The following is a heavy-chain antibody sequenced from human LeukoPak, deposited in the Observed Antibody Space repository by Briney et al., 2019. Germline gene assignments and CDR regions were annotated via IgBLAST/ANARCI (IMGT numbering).Heavy chain of an antibody. CDR2: IIPIFGTA. V-gene: IGHV1-69*13. CDR1: GGTFSSYA. J-gene: IGHJ5*02. CDR3: ARGILTGYYIIDWFDP. Sequence: SVKVSCKASGGTFSSYAISWVRQAPGQGLEWMGGIIPIFGTANYAQKFQGRVTITADESTSTAYMELSSLRSEGTAVYYCARGILTGYYIIDWFDPWGQGTLVTVSS. D-gene: IGHD3-9*01.